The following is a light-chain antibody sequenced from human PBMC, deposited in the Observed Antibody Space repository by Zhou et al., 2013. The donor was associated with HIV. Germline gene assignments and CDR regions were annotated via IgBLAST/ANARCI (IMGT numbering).Light chain of an antibody. CDR2: KAS. CDR3: QQYNAHPIT. CDR1: QSVDYW. J-gene: IGKJ5*01. V-gene: IGKV1-5*03. Sequence: DIQLTQSPSTLSASVGDRVTITCRASQSVDYWLAWFQQKPGKAPNVLIYKASNLENGVPSRFSGSGSGTEFTLTISSLQPDDFATYYCQQYNAHPITFGQGTRLEIK.